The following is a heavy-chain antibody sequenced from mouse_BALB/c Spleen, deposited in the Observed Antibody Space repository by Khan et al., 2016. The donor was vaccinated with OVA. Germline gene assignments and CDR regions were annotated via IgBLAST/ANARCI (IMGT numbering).Heavy chain of an antibody. Sequence: MQLEESGPELVRPGASVKISCKASGYSFTGYFMNWVMQSHGKSLEWIGRINPHIGETFYNQKFKDRATLTVDESSSTAHMELRSLASGDSAVYYCTRIYRSDFDYWGQGTTLTVSS. J-gene: IGHJ2*01. CDR2: INPHIGET. CDR3: TRIYRSDFDY. CDR1: GYSFTGYF. D-gene: IGHD1-1*01. V-gene: IGHV1-20*02.